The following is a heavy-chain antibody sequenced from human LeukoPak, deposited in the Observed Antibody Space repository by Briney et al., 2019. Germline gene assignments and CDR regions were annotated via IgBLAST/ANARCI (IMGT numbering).Heavy chain of an antibody. Sequence: ASVKVSCKASGYTFTGYYMHWVRQAPGQGLEWMGWINPNSGGTNYAQKFQGRVTVTRDTSISTAYMELSRLRSDDTAVYYCARDQVTGTDFDYWGQGTLVTVSS. CDR1: GYTFTGYY. V-gene: IGHV1-2*02. CDR3: ARDQVTGTDFDY. J-gene: IGHJ4*02. D-gene: IGHD1-20*01. CDR2: INPNSGGT.